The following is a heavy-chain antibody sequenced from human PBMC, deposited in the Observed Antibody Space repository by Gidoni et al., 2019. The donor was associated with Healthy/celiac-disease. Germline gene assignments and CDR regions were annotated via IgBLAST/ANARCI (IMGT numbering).Heavy chain of an antibody. Sequence: QITLKESGPTLVKPTQTLTLTCPFSGFSLSTSGVGVGWIRQPPGKALEWLALIYWDDDTRYSPSLKSRLTITKDTSKNQVVLTMTNMDPVDTATYYWAHRRRGYSGYDFGNYFDYWGQGTLVTVSS. CDR1: GFSLSTSGVG. D-gene: IGHD5-12*01. J-gene: IGHJ4*02. CDR2: IYWDDDT. V-gene: IGHV2-5*02. CDR3: AHRRRGYSGYDFGNYFDY.